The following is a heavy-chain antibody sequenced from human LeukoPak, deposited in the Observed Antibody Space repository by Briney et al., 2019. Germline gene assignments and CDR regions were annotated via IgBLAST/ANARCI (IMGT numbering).Heavy chain of an antibody. CDR3: ARMYSSSCLNYYDSSGYYDYFDY. V-gene: IGHV4-59*01. D-gene: IGHD3-22*01. CDR2: IYYSGGT. Sequence: PSETLSLTCTVSGGSISSYYWSWIRQPPGKGLEWSGYIYYSGGTNYNPSLNSRVTISVDTSKNQFSLKLSSVTAADTAVYYCARMYSSSCLNYYDSSGYYDYFDYWGQGTLVTVSS. CDR1: GGSISSYY. J-gene: IGHJ4*02.